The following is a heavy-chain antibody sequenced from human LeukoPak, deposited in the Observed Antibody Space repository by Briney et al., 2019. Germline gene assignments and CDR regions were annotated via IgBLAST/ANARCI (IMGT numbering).Heavy chain of an antibody. CDR1: GYTFTSYD. D-gene: IGHD2/OR15-2a*01. CDR2: MNPNSGNT. J-gene: IGHJ3*02. V-gene: IGHV1-8*03. CDR3: ARGQSMTDAFDI. Sequence: ASVKVSCKASGYTFTSYDINWVRQATGEGLEWMGWMNPNSGNTGYAQKFQGRVTITRNTSIMTAYMELSSLRSEDTAVYYCARGQSMTDAFDIWGQGTMVTVSS.